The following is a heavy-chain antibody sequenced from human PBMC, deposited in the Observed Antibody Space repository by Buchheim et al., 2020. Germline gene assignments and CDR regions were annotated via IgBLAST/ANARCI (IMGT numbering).Heavy chain of an antibody. CDR2: IIPILGIA. V-gene: IGHV1-69*04. J-gene: IGHJ3*02. Sequence: QVQLVQSGAEVKKPGSSVKVSCKASGGTFSSYAISWVRQAPGQGLEWMGRIIPILGIANYAQKFQGRVTITADKSTSTASMELSSLRSEDTAVYYCARESPNGIAVAGKHAFDIWGQGT. CDR3: ARESPNGIAVAGKHAFDI. D-gene: IGHD6-19*01. CDR1: GGTFSSYA.